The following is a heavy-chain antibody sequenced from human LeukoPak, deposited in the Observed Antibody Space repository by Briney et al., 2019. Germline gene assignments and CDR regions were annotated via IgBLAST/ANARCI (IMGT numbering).Heavy chain of an antibody. CDR3: ARGYSSGFNWFDP. V-gene: IGHV4-34*01. CDR1: GGSLGGYY. J-gene: IGHJ5*02. Sequence: PSETLSLTSAVYGGSLGGYYWTWIRNPPGKGLEWIGEINHSGSTNYNPSLKSRVTISVDTSKNQFSLKLTSVTAADTAVYYCARGYSSGFNWFDPWGQGTLVTVSS. CDR2: INHSGST. D-gene: IGHD6-19*01.